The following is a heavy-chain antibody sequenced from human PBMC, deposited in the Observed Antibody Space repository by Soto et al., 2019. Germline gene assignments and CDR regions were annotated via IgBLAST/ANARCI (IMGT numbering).Heavy chain of an antibody. D-gene: IGHD3-10*01. Sequence: SETLSLTCTVSGGSISSSSYYWGWIRQPPGKGLEWIGSIYYSGSTYYNPSLKSRVTISVDTSKNQFSLKLSSVTAADTAVYYCARDRMVRGDYYYYGMDVWGQGTTVTVSS. J-gene: IGHJ6*02. CDR3: ARDRMVRGDYYYYGMDV. CDR1: GGSISSSSYY. CDR2: IYYSGST. V-gene: IGHV4-39*02.